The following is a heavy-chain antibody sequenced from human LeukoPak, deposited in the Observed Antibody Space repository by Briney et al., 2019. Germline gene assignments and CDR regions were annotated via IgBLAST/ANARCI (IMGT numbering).Heavy chain of an antibody. CDR2: ITANGDST. V-gene: IGHV3-43*02. J-gene: IGHJ4*02. Sequence: PGGSLRLSCAASGFSFAYYAMHWVRQAPGKGLEWVSLITANGDSTYYADSVKGRFTISRDNGKNSLSLQMNSLRTEDTALYYCAKDIEAGTAGFSFDYWGQGTLVAVSS. D-gene: IGHD2-21*02. CDR3: AKDIEAGTAGFSFDY. CDR1: GFSFAYYA.